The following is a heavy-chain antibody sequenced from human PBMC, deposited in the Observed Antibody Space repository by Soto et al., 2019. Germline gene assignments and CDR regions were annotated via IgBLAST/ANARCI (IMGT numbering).Heavy chain of an antibody. J-gene: IGHJ3*02. CDR1: GGSISSSSYY. Sequence: QLQLQESGPGLVKPSETLSLTCTVSGGSISSSSYYWGWIRQPPGKGLEWIGSIYYSGSTYYNPSLKSRVTISVDTSNNQFSLKLSSVTAADTAVYYCARQGATGRLGAFDIWGQGTMVTVSS. D-gene: IGHD1-26*01. CDR2: IYYSGST. CDR3: ARQGATGRLGAFDI. V-gene: IGHV4-39*01.